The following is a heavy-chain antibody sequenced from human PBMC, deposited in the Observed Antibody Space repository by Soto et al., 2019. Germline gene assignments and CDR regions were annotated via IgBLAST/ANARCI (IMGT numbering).Heavy chain of an antibody. CDR1: GYTFTSYG. D-gene: IGHD3-3*01. V-gene: IGHV1-18*01. J-gene: IGHJ4*02. CDR2: ISAYNGNT. CDR3: ARDGEDYDFWSGYYTPSDY. Sequence: QVQLVQSGAEVKKPGASVKVSCKASGYTFTSYGISWVRQAPGQGLEWMGWISAYNGNTNYAQKLQGRVTMTTDTSTSTAYTELRSLRSDDTAVYYCARDGEDYDFWSGYYTPSDYWGQGTLVTVSS.